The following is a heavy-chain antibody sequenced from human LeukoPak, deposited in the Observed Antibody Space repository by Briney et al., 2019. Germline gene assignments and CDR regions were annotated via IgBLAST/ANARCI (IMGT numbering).Heavy chain of an antibody. Sequence: GGSLRLSCAASGFTFSSYWMSWVRQAPGKGLEWVANIKQDGSEKYYVDSVKGRFTISRDNAKNSLYLQMNSLRAEGTAVYYCARVIVIGDPGVDYWGQGTLVTVSS. J-gene: IGHJ4*02. D-gene: IGHD2/OR15-2a*01. CDR2: IKQDGSEK. V-gene: IGHV3-7*01. CDR1: GFTFSSYW. CDR3: ARVIVIGDPGVDY.